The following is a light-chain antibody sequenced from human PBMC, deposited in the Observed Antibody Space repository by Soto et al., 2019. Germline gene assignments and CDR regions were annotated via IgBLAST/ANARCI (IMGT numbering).Light chain of an antibody. V-gene: IGLV1-40*01. CDR3: QSYDSSLSGAYV. CDR1: SSNIGAGYD. J-gene: IGLJ1*01. CDR2: GNS. Sequence: QSVLTQPPSVSGTPGQRVTISCTGSSSNIGAGYDVHWYQQLPATAPKLLIYGNSNRPSGVPDRFSGSKSAASAALAITGLQAEDEADDYCQSYDSSLSGAYVFGTGTKLTVL.